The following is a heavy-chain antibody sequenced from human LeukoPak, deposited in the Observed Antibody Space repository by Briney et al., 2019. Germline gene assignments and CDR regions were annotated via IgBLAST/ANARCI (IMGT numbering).Heavy chain of an antibody. Sequence: TGGSLRLSCAASGFTFSSYAMSWVRQAPGKGLEWVSAISGSGGSTYYADSVKGRFTISRDNSKNTLYLQMNSLRAEDTAVYYCAKDTDYGDYEEVFFDYWGQGTLVTVSS. D-gene: IGHD4-17*01. V-gene: IGHV3-23*01. CDR2: ISGSGGST. CDR3: AKDTDYGDYEEVFFDY. CDR1: GFTFSSYA. J-gene: IGHJ4*02.